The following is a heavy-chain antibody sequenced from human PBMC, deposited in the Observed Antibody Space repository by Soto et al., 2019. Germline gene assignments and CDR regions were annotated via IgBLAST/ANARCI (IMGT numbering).Heavy chain of an antibody. Sequence: SETLSLTCAVYGGSFSGYYWSWIRQPPGKGLEWIGEINHSGSTNYNPSLKSRVTISADTSKNQFSLKLSSVTAADTAVYYCAREAFLVGATGHLYYYGMDVWGQGTTVTVSS. CDR1: GGSFSGYY. CDR2: INHSGST. CDR3: AREAFLVGATGHLYYYGMDV. J-gene: IGHJ6*02. D-gene: IGHD1-26*01. V-gene: IGHV4-34*01.